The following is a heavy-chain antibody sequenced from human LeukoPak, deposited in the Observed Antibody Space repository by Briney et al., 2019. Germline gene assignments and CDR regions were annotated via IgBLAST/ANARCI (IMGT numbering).Heavy chain of an antibody. V-gene: IGHV1-18*01. D-gene: IGHD3-10*01. CDR1: GYSFANYG. Sequence: GASVKVSCKASGYSFANYGISWVRQAPGQGLEWMGWITTYNGDTNYAQNLQGRVTMTTDTSTSTAYMELRSLRSDDTAVYYCAGEGTRDPNWFDPWGQGTLVTVSS. J-gene: IGHJ5*02. CDR3: AGEGTRDPNWFDP. CDR2: ITTYNGDT.